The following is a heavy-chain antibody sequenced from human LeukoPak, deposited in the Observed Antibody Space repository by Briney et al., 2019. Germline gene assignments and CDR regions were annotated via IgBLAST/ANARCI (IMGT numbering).Heavy chain of an antibody. D-gene: IGHD6-19*01. V-gene: IGHV3-21*01. CDR1: GFTFSSYG. Sequence: GGSLRLSCAASGFTFSSYGMRWVRHAPGKGLEWVSSMSRISSYVYYADSVKGRFTISRDNAKNSLYLQMNSLRAEDTAVYYCARDRVAVAGTRYFDYWGQGTLVTVSS. CDR2: MSRISSYV. J-gene: IGHJ4*02. CDR3: ARDRVAVAGTRYFDY.